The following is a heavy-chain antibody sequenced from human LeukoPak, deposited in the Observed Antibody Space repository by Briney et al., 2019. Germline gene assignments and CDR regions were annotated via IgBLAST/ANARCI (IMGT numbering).Heavy chain of an antibody. V-gene: IGHV4-31*06. J-gene: IGHJ3*02. Sequence: PSQTLSLTCTVSGGSIRSGSFYWTWIRQHPGKGLEWIGYIYYSGTTYYNPSLKSRVSISIDTSKNQFSLKLSSVTAADTAVYYCSFFDFAFDIWGQGTMVTVSS. CDR3: SFFDFAFDI. CDR2: IYYSGTT. D-gene: IGHD3-3*01. CDR1: GGSIRSGSFY.